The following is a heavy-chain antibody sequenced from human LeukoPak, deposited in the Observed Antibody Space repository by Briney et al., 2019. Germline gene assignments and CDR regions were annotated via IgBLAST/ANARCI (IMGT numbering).Heavy chain of an antibody. CDR1: GGSISSSSYY. J-gene: IGHJ4*02. CDR3: ARPGLAARDY. D-gene: IGHD6-6*01. Sequence: PSETLSLTCTVSGGSISSSSYYWGWLRQPPGKGLEWIGSIYYSGSTYYNPSLKSRVTISVDTSKNQFSLKLSSVTAADTAVYYCARPGLAARDYWDQGTLVTVSS. V-gene: IGHV4-39*01. CDR2: IYYSGST.